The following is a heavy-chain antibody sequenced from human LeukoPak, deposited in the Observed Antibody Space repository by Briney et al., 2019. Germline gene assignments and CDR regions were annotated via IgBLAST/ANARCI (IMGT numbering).Heavy chain of an antibody. CDR2: ISYDESNK. CDR1: GFTLSSYW. CDR3: AKDRGDGYNWENYSGFDS. Sequence: GGSLRLSCAASGFTLSSYWMSWVRQAPGKGLEWVAVISYDESNKWYADSVKGRFTTSRDNSQNTLSLQMNSLRVEDTGVYYCAKDRGDGYNWENYSGFDSWGQGTLVTVSS. J-gene: IGHJ4*02. D-gene: IGHD5-24*01. V-gene: IGHV3-30*18.